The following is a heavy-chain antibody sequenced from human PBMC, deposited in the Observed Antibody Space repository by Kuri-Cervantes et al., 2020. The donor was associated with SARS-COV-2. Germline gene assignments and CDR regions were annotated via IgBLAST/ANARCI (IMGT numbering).Heavy chain of an antibody. CDR3: ARTARGYSYGPIDY. V-gene: IGHV3-30*03. D-gene: IGHD5-18*01. CDR2: ISYDGSNK. Sequence: GESLKISCAASGFTFSSYAMHWVRQAPGKGLEWVALISYDGSNKYYADSVKGRFAISRDNSKNTLSLEMDSLRADDTAVYYCARTARGYSYGPIDYWGQGTLVTVSS. J-gene: IGHJ4*02. CDR1: GFTFSSYA.